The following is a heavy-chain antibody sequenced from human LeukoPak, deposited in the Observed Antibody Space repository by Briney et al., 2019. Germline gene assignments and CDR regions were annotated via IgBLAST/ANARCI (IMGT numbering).Heavy chain of an antibody. Sequence: SQTLSLTCTVSGGSISSGSYYWSWIRQPAGKGLEWIGRIYTSGSTNYNPSLKSRVTISVDTSKNQFSLKLSSVTAADTAVYYCASNVDYGGNPVGYWGQGTLVTVSS. CDR3: ASNVDYGGNPVGY. J-gene: IGHJ4*02. V-gene: IGHV4-61*02. D-gene: IGHD4-23*01. CDR1: GGSISSGSYY. CDR2: IYTSGST.